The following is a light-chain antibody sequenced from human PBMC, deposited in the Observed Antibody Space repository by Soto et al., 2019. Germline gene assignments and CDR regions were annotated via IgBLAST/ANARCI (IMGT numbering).Light chain of an antibody. CDR3: TSYTTRTALV. V-gene: IGLV2-18*02. CDR1: SSDIGSYDR. CDR2: EVT. Sequence: QSALTQPPSVSGSPGQSVTISCIGTSSDIGSYDRVSWYQQSPGTAPKLIIYEVTNRPSGVAGRFSGSKSGNTASLTISGLQDEDEADYYCTSYTTRTALVFGEGTKLTVL. J-gene: IGLJ3*02.